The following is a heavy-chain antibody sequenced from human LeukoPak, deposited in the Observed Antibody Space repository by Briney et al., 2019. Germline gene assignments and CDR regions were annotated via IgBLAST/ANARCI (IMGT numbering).Heavy chain of an antibody. J-gene: IGHJ4*02. Sequence: ASVKVSCKASGYTFTGYYMHWVRQAPGQGLEWMGWINPNSGGTNYAQKFQGRVTMTRDTSISTAYMELSRLRSDDTAVYYCAVGLRHFDWLPPPFDYWGQGTLVTVSS. CDR1: GYTFTGYY. CDR2: INPNSGGT. CDR3: AVGLRHFDWLPPPFDY. V-gene: IGHV1-2*02. D-gene: IGHD3-9*01.